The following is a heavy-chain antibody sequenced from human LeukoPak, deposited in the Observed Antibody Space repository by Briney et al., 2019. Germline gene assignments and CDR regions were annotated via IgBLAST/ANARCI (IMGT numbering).Heavy chain of an antibody. V-gene: IGHV3-48*02. J-gene: IGHJ4*01. CDR2: ISSSSDSI. CDR3: ARAMRSGYDY. D-gene: IGHD5-12*01. Sequence: GGSLRLSCAASGFTFSDYGMNWVRQAPGKRLEWVSYISSSSDSIYYADSVKGRFTISRDNAENSLYLQMNSLRDEDTAVYFCARAMRSGYDYWGQEPWSPSPQ. CDR1: GFTFSDYG.